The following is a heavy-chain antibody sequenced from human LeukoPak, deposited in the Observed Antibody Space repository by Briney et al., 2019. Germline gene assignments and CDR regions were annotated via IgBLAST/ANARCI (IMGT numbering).Heavy chain of an antibody. CDR3: AREEGVDGASGINN. J-gene: IGHJ4*02. D-gene: IGHD4/OR15-4a*01. V-gene: IGHV3-33*01. CDR2: IWYNGNT. Sequence: GRSLRLSCAASGFTFSTYGMHWVRQAPGKGLEWVSDIWYNGNTYYADSVKGRFTISRDNSKSTLYLQMNSLRAEDTAVYYCAREEGVDGASGINNWGQGTLVIVSS. CDR1: GFTFSTYG.